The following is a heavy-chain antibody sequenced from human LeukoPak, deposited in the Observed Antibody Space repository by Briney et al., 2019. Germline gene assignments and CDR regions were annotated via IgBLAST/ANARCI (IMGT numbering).Heavy chain of an antibody. D-gene: IGHD3-22*01. Sequence: ASVKVSCKASGYTVTSYGISWVRQAPGQGLEWMGWISAYNGNTDYAQKLQGRVTMTTDTSTSTAYMELRSLRSDDTAVYYCARARGVVVVRIFDYWGQGTLVTVSS. CDR1: GYTVTSYG. CDR2: ISAYNGNT. J-gene: IGHJ4*02. V-gene: IGHV1-18*01. CDR3: ARARGVVVVRIFDY.